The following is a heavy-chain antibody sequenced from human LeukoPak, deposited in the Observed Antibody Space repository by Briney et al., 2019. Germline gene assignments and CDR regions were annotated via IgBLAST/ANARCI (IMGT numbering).Heavy chain of an antibody. J-gene: IGHJ4*02. CDR1: GFTFSSQA. V-gene: IGHV3-30*04. D-gene: IGHD1-26*01. CDR2: ISYDGSNK. CDR3: AKPPDSGSYFYY. Sequence: GGSLRLSCAASGFTFSSQAIHWVRQAPGKGLEWVAVISYDGSNKYYADSVKGRFTISRDNSKNTLYLQMNSRRAEDTAVYYCAKPPDSGSYFYYWGQGTLVTVSS.